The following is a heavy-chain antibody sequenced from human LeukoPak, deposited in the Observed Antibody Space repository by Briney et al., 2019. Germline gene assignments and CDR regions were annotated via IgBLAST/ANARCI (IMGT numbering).Heavy chain of an antibody. J-gene: IGHJ4*02. V-gene: IGHV3-21*01. D-gene: IGHD3-3*01. CDR2: ISSSSSYI. CDR3: AREPGYDFWSGYPTLFDY. Sequence: PGGSLRLSCAASGFTFSSYSMNWVRQAPGKGLEWVSSISSSSSYIYYADSVKGRFTISRDNAKNSLYLQMNSLRAEDTAVYYCAREPGYDFWSGYPTLFDYWGQGTLVTVSS. CDR1: GFTFSSYS.